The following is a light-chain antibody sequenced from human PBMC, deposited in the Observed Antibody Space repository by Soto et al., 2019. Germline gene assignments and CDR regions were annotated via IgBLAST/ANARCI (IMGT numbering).Light chain of an antibody. V-gene: IGLV2-14*01. Sequence: QSVLTQPASVSGSPGQSITISCTGTSSDVGGYNYVSWYQQHPGKAPKLMIYDVSNRPSGVSNRFSGSKSGNTASLTISGLQAEDEADYYCSSYTSSRVFGGGTKRTVL. CDR2: DVS. J-gene: IGLJ2*01. CDR3: SSYTSSRV. CDR1: SSDVGGYNY.